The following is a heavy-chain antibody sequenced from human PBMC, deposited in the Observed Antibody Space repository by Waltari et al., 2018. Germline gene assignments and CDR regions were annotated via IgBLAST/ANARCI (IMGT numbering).Heavy chain of an antibody. CDR3: AREYSSSWYHYYYMDV. CDR1: GYTFTGYY. CDR2: SNPNSGGT. D-gene: IGHD6-13*01. J-gene: IGHJ6*03. V-gene: IGHV1-2*02. Sequence: QVQLVQSGAEVKKPGASVKVSCKASGYTFTGYYMHWVRQAPGQGLEWMGWSNPNSGGTNYAQKFQGRVTMTRDTSISTAYMELSRLRSDDTAVYYCAREYSSSWYHYYYMDVWGKGTTVTISS.